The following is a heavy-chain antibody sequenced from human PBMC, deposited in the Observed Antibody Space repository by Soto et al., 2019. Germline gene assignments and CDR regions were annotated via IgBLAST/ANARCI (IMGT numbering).Heavy chain of an antibody. CDR3: ARVSDIVVVPGYMDV. V-gene: IGHV1-3*01. D-gene: IGHD2-2*01. CDR1: GYTFTSYA. Sequence: QVQLVQSGAEVKKPGASVKVSCKASGYTFTSYAMHWVRQAPGQRLEWMGWINAGNGNTKYSQKFQGRVTITRDTSASTAYMELSSLRSEDTAVYYCARVSDIVVVPGYMDVWGKGTTVTVSS. J-gene: IGHJ6*03. CDR2: INAGNGNT.